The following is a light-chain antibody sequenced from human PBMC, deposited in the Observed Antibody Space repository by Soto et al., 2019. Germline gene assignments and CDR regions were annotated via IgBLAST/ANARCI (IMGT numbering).Light chain of an antibody. Sequence: DIQMTQSPSSVSASVGDRVTITCRASQNVRSYLNWYQQKPGKAPNLLIYETSTLQSGVPSRFSGDGYGTDFTLTISSLHPEDFATYYCQQTFSTPRTFGQGTNVEI. CDR2: ETS. CDR1: QNVRSY. V-gene: IGKV1-39*01. CDR3: QQTFSTPRT. J-gene: IGKJ1*01.